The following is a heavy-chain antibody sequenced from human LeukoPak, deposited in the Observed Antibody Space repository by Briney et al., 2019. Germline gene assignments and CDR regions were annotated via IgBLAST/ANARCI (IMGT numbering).Heavy chain of an antibody. D-gene: IGHD1-26*01. CDR3: ARAGEGTGGIGAFDI. CDR2: IYYSGST. J-gene: IGHJ3*02. CDR1: GGSISSYY. V-gene: IGHV4-59*01. Sequence: SETLSLTCTVPGGSISSYYWSWIRQPPGKGLDWTGYIYYSGSTNYNPSLKSRVTISADTSTKQFSLKLCSVTAPDTAVYYCARAGEGTGGIGAFDIWGQGTMVTVSS.